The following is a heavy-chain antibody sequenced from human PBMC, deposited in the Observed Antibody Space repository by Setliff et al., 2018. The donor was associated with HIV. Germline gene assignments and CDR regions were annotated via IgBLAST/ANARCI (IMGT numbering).Heavy chain of an antibody. V-gene: IGHV4-34*01. CDR3: ARGLGPGSGTYYNPPCY. CDR1: GGSFSGYY. Sequence: SETLSLTCAFNGGSFSGYYWMWIRKPPGGGLEWIGEINHSGNTNYNPSLKSRVTMSVDTSKNQFSLNLTSVTAADTAVYVCARGLGPGSGTYYNPPCYWGPGTLVTVSS. J-gene: IGHJ4*02. D-gene: IGHD3-10*01. CDR2: INHSGNT.